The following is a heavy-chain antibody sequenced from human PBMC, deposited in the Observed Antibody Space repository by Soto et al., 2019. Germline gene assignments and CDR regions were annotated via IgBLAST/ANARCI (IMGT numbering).Heavy chain of an antibody. J-gene: IGHJ6*03. CDR3: ARGQLITMVRGVIPYYYYYMDV. Sequence: GGSLRLSCAASGFTFSSYWMSWVRQAPGKGLEWVANIKQDGSEKYYVDSVKGRFTISRDNAKNSLYLQMNSLRAEDTAVYYCARGQLITMVRGVIPYYYYYMDVWGKGTTVTVSS. V-gene: IGHV3-7*01. CDR2: IKQDGSEK. CDR1: GFTFSSYW. D-gene: IGHD3-10*01.